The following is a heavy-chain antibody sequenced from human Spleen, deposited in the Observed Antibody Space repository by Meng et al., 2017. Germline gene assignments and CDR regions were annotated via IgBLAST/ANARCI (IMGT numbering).Heavy chain of an antibody. CDR1: ECTYTDQW. J-gene: IGHJ4*02. Sequence: ASVQASFNAPECTYTDQWHHWVRRAPGPGLEWMGRIKPKIGETHYAQRFQGRVTMTGDTSISTAYMELSGLRSDDTAMYYCARDEDISAAGKLFGDYWGQGTLVAVSS. V-gene: IGHV1-2*06. CDR2: IKPKIGET. D-gene: IGHD6-13*01. CDR3: ARDEDISAAGKLFGDY.